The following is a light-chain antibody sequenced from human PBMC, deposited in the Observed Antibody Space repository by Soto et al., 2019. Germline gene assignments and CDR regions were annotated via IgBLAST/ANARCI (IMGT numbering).Light chain of an antibody. CDR2: AAS. CDR3: QQSYSTVVT. J-gene: IGKJ1*01. Sequence: DIQMTQSPSSLSASVGDRVTITCRASQSISSYLNWYQQKPGKAPKLLIYAASSLQSGVPSRFSGSGSGTDFTLTISSRQPEDFATYYCQQSYSTVVTFGQGTKVEIK. CDR1: QSISSY. V-gene: IGKV1-39*01.